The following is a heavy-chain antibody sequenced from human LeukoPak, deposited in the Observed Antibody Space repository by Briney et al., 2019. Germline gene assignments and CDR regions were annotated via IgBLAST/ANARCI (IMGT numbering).Heavy chain of an antibody. D-gene: IGHD4-23*01. CDR3: ARDKTTVVTWSHHYYYMDV. J-gene: IGHJ6*03. Sequence: PGGSLRLSCAASGFTFSSYEMNWVRQAPGKGLEWVSYISSSGSTIYYAASVKGRFTISRDNAKNSLYLQMNSLRAEDTAVYYCARDKTTVVTWSHHYYYMDVWGKGTTVTISS. CDR2: ISSSGSTI. CDR1: GFTFSSYE. V-gene: IGHV3-48*03.